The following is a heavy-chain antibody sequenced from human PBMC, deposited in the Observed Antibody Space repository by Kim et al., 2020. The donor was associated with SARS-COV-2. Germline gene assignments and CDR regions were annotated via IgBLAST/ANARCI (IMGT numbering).Heavy chain of an antibody. V-gene: IGHV3-9*01. J-gene: IGHJ4*02. CDR2: ISCNSGSI. CDR3: ANSRSTVTAPFDY. Sequence: GGSLRLSCAASGFTFDDYAMHWVRQAPGKGLEWVSGISCNSGSIGYADSVKGRFTISRDNSKNSLYLQMNSLRAEDTALYYCANSRSTVTAPFDYWGQGTLVSVSS. D-gene: IGHD4-17*01. CDR1: GFTFDDYA.